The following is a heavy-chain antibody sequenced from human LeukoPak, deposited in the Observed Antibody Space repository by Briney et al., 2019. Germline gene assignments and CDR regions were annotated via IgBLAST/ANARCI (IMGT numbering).Heavy chain of an antibody. CDR2: IYHSGST. CDR1: GGSISSSNW. V-gene: IGHV4-4*02. D-gene: IGHD1-26*01. CDR3: AHGGIVGAKGAFDI. Sequence: PSGSLSLTCAVSGGSISSSNWWSWVRQPPGKGLEWIGEIYHSGSTNYNPSLKSRVTISVDKSKNQFSLKLSSVTAADTAVYYCAHGGIVGAKGAFDIWGQGTMVTVSS. J-gene: IGHJ3*02.